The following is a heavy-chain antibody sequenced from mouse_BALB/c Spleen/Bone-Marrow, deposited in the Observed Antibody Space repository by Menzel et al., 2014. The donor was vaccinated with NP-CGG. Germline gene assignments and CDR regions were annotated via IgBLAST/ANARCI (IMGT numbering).Heavy chain of an antibody. V-gene: IGHV1S56*01. Sequence: VKLVESGPELVKPGASVRISCKASGYTFTAYYIHWVKPRPGQGLEWIGWIYPGNLNTKYNEKFKGKATLTADKSSSTAYMQLSSLTSEDSAVYFCTRDAMDYWGQGTSVTVSS. CDR1: GYTFTAYY. J-gene: IGHJ4*01. CDR2: IYPGNLNT. CDR3: TRDAMDY.